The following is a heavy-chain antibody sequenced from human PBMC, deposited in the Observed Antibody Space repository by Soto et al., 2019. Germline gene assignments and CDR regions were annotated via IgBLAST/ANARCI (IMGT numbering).Heavy chain of an antibody. Sequence: GGSLRLSCAASGFTFSSYLMSWVRQAPGKGLEWVANIKQDGSEKYYVDSVKGRFTISRDNAKNSLYLQMNSLRAEDTAVYYCARDLICSGGSCYAYWGQGTLVTVSS. CDR3: ARDLICSGGSCYAY. CDR1: GFTFSSYL. CDR2: IKQDGSEK. V-gene: IGHV3-7*01. J-gene: IGHJ4*02. D-gene: IGHD2-15*01.